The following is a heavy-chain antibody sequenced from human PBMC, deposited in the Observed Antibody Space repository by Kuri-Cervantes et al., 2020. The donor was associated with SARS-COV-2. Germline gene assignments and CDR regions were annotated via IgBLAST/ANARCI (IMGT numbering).Heavy chain of an antibody. V-gene: IGHV4-39*02. D-gene: IGHD3-9*01. CDR1: GGSISSSGHY. Sequence: SETLSLTCSVSGGSISSSGHYWGWVRQPPGKGLEWIGSIYFSGSTYYTPSLKSRVTISVDTSKNQFSLKLTSVTATDTAVYYCARGRRYSLPGGLDYWGQGTLVTVSS. CDR3: ARGRRYSLPGGLDY. J-gene: IGHJ4*02. CDR2: IYFSGST.